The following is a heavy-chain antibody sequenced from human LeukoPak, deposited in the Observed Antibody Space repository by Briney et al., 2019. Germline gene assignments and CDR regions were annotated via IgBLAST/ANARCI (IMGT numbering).Heavy chain of an antibody. Sequence: PGRSLRHSCVQPGVTLRQCGLRGVRQAPGKGLEWVAVIWYDGSKKYYGDSVRGRFTISKDNSKNTVYLQMNSLRAEDTAVYYCARDRTYYSDYWGQGTLVSVSS. J-gene: IGHJ4*02. CDR1: GVTLRQCG. D-gene: IGHD3-16*01. CDR3: ARDRTYYSDY. CDR2: IWYDGSKK. V-gene: IGHV3-33*01.